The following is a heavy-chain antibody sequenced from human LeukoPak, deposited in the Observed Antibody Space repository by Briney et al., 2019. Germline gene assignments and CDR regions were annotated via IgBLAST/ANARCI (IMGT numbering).Heavy chain of an antibody. CDR3: ARHQGVVDL. D-gene: IGHD3-3*01. CDR2: IYTSEST. CDR1: GGSISSYY. J-gene: IGHJ2*01. Sequence: SETLSLTCTVSGGSISSYYWSGIRQPAGKGLEWIGRIYTSESTNYKSSLKCRVTMSVDTSKNHCSLKLRSVTVADTAAYYGARHQGVVDLWGRGALVTVSS. V-gene: IGHV4-4*07.